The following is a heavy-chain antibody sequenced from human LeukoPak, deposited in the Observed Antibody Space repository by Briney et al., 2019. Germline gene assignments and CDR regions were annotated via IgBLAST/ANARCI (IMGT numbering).Heavy chain of an antibody. V-gene: IGHV3-72*01. CDR1: GFTFSGHY. D-gene: IGHD4-17*01. J-gene: IGHJ4*02. Sequence: GGSLRLSCEASGFTFSGHYMDWVRQAPGQGLEWVGRIRNAANGYTTDYATSVKGRFIISRDDSRNSLYLQMSSLKTEDTALYYCVRVRPGDSFDFWGQGTLVTVSS. CDR2: IRNAANGYTT. CDR3: VRVRPGDSFDF.